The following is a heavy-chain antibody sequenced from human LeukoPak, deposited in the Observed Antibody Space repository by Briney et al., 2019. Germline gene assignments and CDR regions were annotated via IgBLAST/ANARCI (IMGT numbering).Heavy chain of an antibody. D-gene: IGHD5-24*01. CDR2: IYYSGST. V-gene: IGHV4-59*01. CDR1: GGSISSYY. Sequence: PSETLSLTCTVSGGSISSYYWSWIRQPPGKGLEWIGYIYYSGSTNYNPSLKSRVTISVDTSKNQFSLKLSSVTAADTAVYYCARDFSDGYNDRSSDYWGQGTLVTVSS. J-gene: IGHJ4*02. CDR3: ARDFSDGYNDRSSDY.